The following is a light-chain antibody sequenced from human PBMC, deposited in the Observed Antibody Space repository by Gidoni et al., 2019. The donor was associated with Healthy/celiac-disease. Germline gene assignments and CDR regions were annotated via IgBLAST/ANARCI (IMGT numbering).Light chain of an antibody. Sequence: DIVMPNPPDSLPCSLGERATINCKSSQSLLYSSKNKNYLAWYQHKPGQPPKLLIYWASTRESGVPDRFSGSGSGTDFTLTISSLQAEDVAVYYCQQYYSTPQTFGQGTKVEIK. CDR2: WAS. CDR3: QQYYSTPQT. CDR1: QSLLYSSKNKNY. V-gene: IGKV4-1*01. J-gene: IGKJ1*01.